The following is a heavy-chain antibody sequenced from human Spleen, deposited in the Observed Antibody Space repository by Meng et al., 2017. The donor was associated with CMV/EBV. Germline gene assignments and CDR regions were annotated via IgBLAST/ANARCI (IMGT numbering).Heavy chain of an antibody. CDR2: IYYSGST. V-gene: IGHV4-31*03. D-gene: IGHD3-10*01. J-gene: IGHJ6*02. CDR1: GDSISRGSYY. Sequence: SETLSLTCTVSGDSISRGSYYWTWIRQHPGKGLEWIGYIYYSGSTFYNPSLQSRVTMSIDTSNNQFSLRLSSVTAADTAVYYCARDHIWFGESIDYYYYGLDVWGQGTTVTVSS. CDR3: ARDHIWFGESIDYYYYGLDV.